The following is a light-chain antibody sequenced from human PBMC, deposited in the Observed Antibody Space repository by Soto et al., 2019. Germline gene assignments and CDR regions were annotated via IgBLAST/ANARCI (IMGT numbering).Light chain of an antibody. CDR1: QSVTSN. CDR3: QQYNSWPRT. J-gene: IGKJ1*01. V-gene: IGKV3-15*01. CDR2: GAS. Sequence: IVMTQSPATLSLSPGESASLSCRASQSVTSNLAWYQQKPGQAPRLLIYGASSRATCIPSRLSGSGSGTEFTLTITSLQSEDFAVYYCQQYNSWPRTFGQGTKVDI.